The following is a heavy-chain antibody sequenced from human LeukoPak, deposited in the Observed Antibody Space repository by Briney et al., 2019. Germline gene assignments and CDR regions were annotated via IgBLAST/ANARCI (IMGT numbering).Heavy chain of an antibody. V-gene: IGHV4-34*01. Sequence: SETLSLTCAVYGGSFSGYYWSWIRQPPGKGLEWIGEINHSGSTNYNPSLKSRVTISVDTSKNQFSLKLGSVTAADTAVYYCARGKGAAALGLRDYWGQGILVTVSS. CDR2: INHSGST. J-gene: IGHJ4*02. D-gene: IGHD6-13*01. CDR3: ARGKGAAALGLRDY. CDR1: GGSFSGYY.